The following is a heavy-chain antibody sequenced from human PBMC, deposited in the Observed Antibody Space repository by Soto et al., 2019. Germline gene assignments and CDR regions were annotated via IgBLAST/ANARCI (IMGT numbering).Heavy chain of an antibody. Sequence: QVQLQESGPGLVKPSQTLSLTCIVSGGSISSGDYYWSWIRQPPGKGLEWIGYIYYSGSTYYNPSLKSRVTISVDTSKNQFSLKLSSVTAADTAGYYGAGHLFWRGYYFAYGGQGTLVTVSS. CDR1: GGSISSGDYY. D-gene: IGHD3-3*01. CDR3: AGHLFWRGYYFAY. V-gene: IGHV4-30-4*01. CDR2: IYYSGST. J-gene: IGHJ4*02.